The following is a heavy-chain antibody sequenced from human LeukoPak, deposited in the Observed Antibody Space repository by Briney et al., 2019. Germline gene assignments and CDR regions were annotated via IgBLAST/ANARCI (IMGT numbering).Heavy chain of an antibody. V-gene: IGHV4-59*12. CDR2: IYYSGST. D-gene: IGHD3-16*02. Sequence: PSETLSLTCTVSGGSISSYYWSWIRQPPGKGLEWIGYIYYSGSTNYNPSLKSRVTISVDTSKNQFSLKLSSVTAADTAVYYCARGPYDYVWGSYLNWGQGTLVTVSS. CDR1: GGSISSYY. J-gene: IGHJ4*02. CDR3: ARGPYDYVWGSYLN.